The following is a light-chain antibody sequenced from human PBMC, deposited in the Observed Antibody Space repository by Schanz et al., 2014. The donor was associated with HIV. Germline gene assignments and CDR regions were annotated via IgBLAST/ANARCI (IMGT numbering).Light chain of an antibody. J-gene: IGLJ2*01. Sequence: QSALTQPASVSGSPGQSIAISCTGTNSDIGAYNYVSWYQQHPDKAPKLIIYDVNNRPSGVSNRFSGSKSGNTASLTISGLQAEDEADYYCSSHACRNSFVVFGGGTKLTVL. CDR1: NSDIGAYNY. CDR3: SSHACRNSFVV. V-gene: IGLV2-14*03. CDR2: DVN.